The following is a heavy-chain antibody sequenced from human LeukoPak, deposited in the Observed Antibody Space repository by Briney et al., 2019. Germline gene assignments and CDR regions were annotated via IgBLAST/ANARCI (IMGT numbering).Heavy chain of an antibody. CDR3: ARDNSMTTVVTCFDY. V-gene: IGHV1-46*01. J-gene: IGHJ4*02. D-gene: IGHD4-23*01. CDR2: INPSGGST. Sequence: ASVKVSCKASGYTFTGYYMHWVRQAPGQGLEWMGIINPSGGSTSYAQKFQGRVTMTKDTSTSTVYMELSSLRSEDTAVYYCARDNSMTTVVTCFDYWGQGTLVTVSS. CDR1: GYTFTGYY.